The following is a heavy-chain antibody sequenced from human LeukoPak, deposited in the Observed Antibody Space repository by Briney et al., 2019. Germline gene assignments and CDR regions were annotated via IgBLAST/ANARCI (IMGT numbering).Heavy chain of an antibody. D-gene: IGHD1-26*01. CDR2: IYYSGNT. J-gene: IGHJ3*02. CDR1: GGSIRSSSYY. Sequence: SETLSLTCTVSGGSIRSSSYYWGWTRLPPGKGLEWIGSIYYSGNTYYNPSLKSRVTISVDTSKNQFSLNLSSVTATDTAVYFCATNRAGTYDRPFDIWGQGTMVTVSS. V-gene: IGHV4-39*07. CDR3: ATNRAGTYDRPFDI.